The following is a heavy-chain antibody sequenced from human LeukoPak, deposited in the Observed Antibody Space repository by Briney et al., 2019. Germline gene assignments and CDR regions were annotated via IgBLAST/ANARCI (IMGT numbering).Heavy chain of an antibody. CDR2: FDPEDGET. J-gene: IGHJ4*02. CDR1: GYTFTAYY. V-gene: IGHV1-24*01. CDR3: ATQRPKWLLWSNNPPKVYYFDY. D-gene: IGHD5-12*01. Sequence: ASVKVSCKASGYTFTAYYLHWVRQAPGQGLEWMGGFDPEDGETIYAQKFQGRVTMTEDTSTDTAYMELSSLRSEDTAVYYCATQRPKWLLWSNNPPKVYYFDYWGQGTLVTVSS.